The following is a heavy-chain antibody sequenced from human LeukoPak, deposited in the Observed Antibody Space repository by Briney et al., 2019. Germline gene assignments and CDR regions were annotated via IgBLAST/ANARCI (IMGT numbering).Heavy chain of an antibody. J-gene: IGHJ4*02. D-gene: IGHD5-12*01. CDR1: GFTFSNAW. V-gene: IGHV3-15*01. Sequence: GGSLRLSCTASGFTFSNAWMSWVRQAPGKGLEWVGRIKSITDGGTVDYAAPLKGRFIISREDSKNTLYLQMNSLKSEDTAVHYCTTDSGAYDYNYWGQGTLVTVSS. CDR3: TTDSGAYDYNY. CDR2: IKSITDGGTV.